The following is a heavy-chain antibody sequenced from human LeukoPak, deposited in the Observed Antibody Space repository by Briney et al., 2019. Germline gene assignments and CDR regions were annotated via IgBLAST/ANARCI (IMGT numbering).Heavy chain of an antibody. J-gene: IGHJ4*02. V-gene: IGHV3-23*01. CDR3: ANWKSGSATYFDD. CDR1: GFIFSNYA. Sequence: GGSLRLFCTTSGFIFSNYAMSWVRQAPGKGLEWVSSISASVGSTYYADSVKGRFTVSRDNFKNTLYLQMNRLRAEDTAIYYCANWKSGSATYFDDWGQGTLVTVSS. CDR2: ISASVGST. D-gene: IGHD3-10*01.